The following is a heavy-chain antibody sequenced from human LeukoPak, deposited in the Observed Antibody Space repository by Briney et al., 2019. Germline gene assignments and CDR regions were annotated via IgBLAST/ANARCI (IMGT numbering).Heavy chain of an antibody. V-gene: IGHV1-18*01. D-gene: IGHD6-13*01. CDR3: ARVNNDGGYSSSWYRVGYYYYYMGV. Sequence: GASVKVPCKASGYTFTSYGISWVRQAPGQGLEWMGWISAYNGNTNYAQKLQGRVTMTTDTSTSTAYMELRSLRSDDTAVYYCARVNNDGGYSSSWYRVGYYYYYMGVWGKGTTVTVSS. J-gene: IGHJ6*03. CDR1: GYTFTSYG. CDR2: ISAYNGNT.